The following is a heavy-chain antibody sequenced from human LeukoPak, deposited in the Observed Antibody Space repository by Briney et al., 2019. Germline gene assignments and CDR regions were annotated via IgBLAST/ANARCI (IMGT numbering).Heavy chain of an antibody. Sequence: SETLSLTCTVSGGSISSGAHYWSWVRQPPGKGLEWIGYISYSGSTYYNPSLKSRVTISIDTSKSQFSLKLSSVTAADTAVYYCAREYGGTSNFDYWGQGTLVTVSS. V-gene: IGHV4-30-4*01. CDR2: ISYSGST. D-gene: IGHD4-23*01. J-gene: IGHJ4*02. CDR1: GGSISSGAHY. CDR3: AREYGGTSNFDY.